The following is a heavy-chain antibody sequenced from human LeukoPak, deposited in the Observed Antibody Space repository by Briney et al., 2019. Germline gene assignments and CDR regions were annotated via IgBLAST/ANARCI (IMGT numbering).Heavy chain of an antibody. CDR1: GFTFSSNW. V-gene: IGHV3-7*01. CDR2: IKQDGSEI. CDR3: AREVSSSHYYYGMDV. J-gene: IGHJ6*02. Sequence: GGSLRLSCAASGFTFSSNWMSWVRQAPGKGLEWVGNIKQDGSEIYYVDSVKGRFTISRDNAKNSLYLQMNSLRAEDTAVYYCAREVSSSHYYYGMDVWGQGTTVTVSS. D-gene: IGHD6-13*01.